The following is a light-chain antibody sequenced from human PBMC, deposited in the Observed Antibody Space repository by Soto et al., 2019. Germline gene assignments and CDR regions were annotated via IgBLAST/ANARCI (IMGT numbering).Light chain of an antibody. CDR3: QQYADSPRT. CDR2: GTS. V-gene: IGKV3-20*01. Sequence: EIVLTQSPGTLSLSPGERATLSCRASQSISSPYLAWYQQKPGQAPRLLIYGTSTRATGIPDRFSGSGSGTDFTLTINRLEPEDFAVYYCQQYADSPRTFGQGTQVEIK. CDR1: QSISSPY. J-gene: IGKJ1*01.